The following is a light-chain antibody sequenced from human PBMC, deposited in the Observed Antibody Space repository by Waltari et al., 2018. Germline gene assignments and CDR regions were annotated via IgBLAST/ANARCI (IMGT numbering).Light chain of an antibody. J-gene: IGLJ1*01. V-gene: IGLV1-44*01. CDR2: SNN. CDR1: SSNIGSNT. CDR3: AAWDDSLNAHYV. Sequence: QSVLTQPPSASGTPGQRVTISCSGSSSNIGSNTVNWNQQLPGTAPQLLISSNNQRPSGVPDRFSGSKSGTSASLAISGLQSEDEADYYCAAWDDSLNAHYVFGTGTKVTVL.